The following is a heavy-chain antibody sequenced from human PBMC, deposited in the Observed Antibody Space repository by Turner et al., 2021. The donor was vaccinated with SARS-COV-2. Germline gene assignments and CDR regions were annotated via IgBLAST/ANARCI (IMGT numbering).Heavy chain of an antibody. CDR3: VRLSLVYGDYAEY. CDR1: GDSIAGSAYY. D-gene: IGHD4-17*01. CDR2: VDSGGTT. Sequence: QLQLQESGPRLVKPSETLSLTSTVPGDSIAGSAYYWGWIRQSPAKGLEWIGTVDSGGTTYYKPSLKRRITLSVDTSTNHFYLNLYSVTAADTAVYYCVRLSLVYGDYAEYWGHGALVTVSS. V-gene: IGHV4-39*02. J-gene: IGHJ4*01.